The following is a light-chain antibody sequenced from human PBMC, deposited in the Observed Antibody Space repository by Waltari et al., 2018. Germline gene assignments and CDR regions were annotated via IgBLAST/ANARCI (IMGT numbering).Light chain of an antibody. V-gene: IGLV1-47*01. Sequence: QSVLTQPPSASGTPGQRFTIPSSGSSPNIGSTSVYCYQQLPGTAPKLLIYRNKQRPSGVPDRFSGSKSGTSASLAISGLRSEDEADYYCAAWDDSLSAFCVFGTGTKVTVL. J-gene: IGLJ1*01. CDR3: AAWDDSLSAFCV. CDR2: RNK. CDR1: SPNIGSTS.